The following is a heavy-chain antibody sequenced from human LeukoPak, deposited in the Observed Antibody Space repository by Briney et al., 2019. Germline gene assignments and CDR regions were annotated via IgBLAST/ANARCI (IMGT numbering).Heavy chain of an antibody. J-gene: IGHJ3*02. CDR2: ISSSSYI. CDR1: GFTFSSYS. CDR3: ARDRTAFDI. Sequence: GGSLRLSCAASGFTFSSYSMNWVRQAPGKGLEWVSSISSSSYIYYADSVKGRFTISRDNAKNSLYLQMNSLRAEDTALYYCARDRTAFDIWGQGIMVTVSS. D-gene: IGHD1-1*01. V-gene: IGHV3-21*04.